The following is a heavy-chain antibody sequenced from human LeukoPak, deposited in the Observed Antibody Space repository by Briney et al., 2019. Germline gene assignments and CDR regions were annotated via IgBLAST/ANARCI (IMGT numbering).Heavy chain of an antibody. CDR2: INPNSGGT. J-gene: IGHJ4*02. D-gene: IGHD2-15*01. CDR3: ARVGFHGDFRYCSGGTCSYYFDY. CDR1: GYTFTGYY. Sequence: GASVKVSCKASGYTFTGYYMHWVRQAPGRGLEWMGWINPNSGGTNYAQKFQGWVTMTRDTSISTAYMELSRLRSDDTAVYYCARVGFHGDFRYCSGGTCSYYFDYWGQGTLVTVSS. V-gene: IGHV1-2*04.